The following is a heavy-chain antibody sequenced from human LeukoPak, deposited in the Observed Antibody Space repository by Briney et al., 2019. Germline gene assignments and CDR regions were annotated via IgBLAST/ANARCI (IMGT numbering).Heavy chain of an antibody. Sequence: GGSLRLSCAASGFTFSSYSMNWVRQAPGKGLEWVSYISSSSSTIYYADSVKGRFTISRDNAKNSLYLQMNSLRAEDTAVYYCARDGLYYYYSMDVWGQGTTVTVSS. CDR1: GFTFSSYS. J-gene: IGHJ6*02. D-gene: IGHD3/OR15-3a*01. CDR3: ARDGLYYYYSMDV. V-gene: IGHV3-48*01. CDR2: ISSSSSTI.